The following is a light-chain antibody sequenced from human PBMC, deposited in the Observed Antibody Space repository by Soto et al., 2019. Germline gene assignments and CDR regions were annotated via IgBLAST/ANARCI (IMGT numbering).Light chain of an antibody. J-gene: IGLJ3*02. CDR3: AVWDDSLNGPV. Sequence: QSVLTQQPSASGTPGQRVIIYCSGSSSNLGSNSGNWYQQLPGTAPKLLIYNTYQRPLGVPDRFSGSKSGTSASLAISGLQSEDEGDYFCAVWDDSLNGPVFGGGSKVTVL. V-gene: IGLV1-44*01. CDR1: SSNLGSNS. CDR2: NTY.